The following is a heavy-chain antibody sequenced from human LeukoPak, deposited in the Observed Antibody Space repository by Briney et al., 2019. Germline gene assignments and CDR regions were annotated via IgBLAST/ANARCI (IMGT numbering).Heavy chain of an antibody. Sequence: ASETLSLTCAVYGGSFSGYYWSWIRQPPGKGLEWIGEINHSGSTNYNPSLKSRVTISLDTSKNQFSLKLSSVTAADTAVYYCARLPAGYYYGSGSYGDYWGQGTLVTVSS. CDR1: GGSFSGYY. J-gene: IGHJ4*02. CDR3: ARLPAGYYYGSGSYGDY. CDR2: INHSGST. V-gene: IGHV4-34*01. D-gene: IGHD3-10*01.